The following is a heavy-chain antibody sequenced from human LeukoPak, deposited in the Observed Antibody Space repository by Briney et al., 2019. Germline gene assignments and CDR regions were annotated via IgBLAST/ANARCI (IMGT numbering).Heavy chain of an antibody. V-gene: IGHV3-64*01. CDR1: GFTFSSYA. J-gene: IGHJ4*02. D-gene: IGHD3-10*01. CDR2: ISSDGGST. CDR3: ARWNAGYYGSAPY. Sequence: GGSLRLSCAASGFTFSSYAMHWVRQAPGKGLEYVSAISSDGGSTYYANSVKGRFTISRDNSKNTLYLQMGSLRAEDMAVYYCARWNAGYYGSAPYWGQGTLVTVSS.